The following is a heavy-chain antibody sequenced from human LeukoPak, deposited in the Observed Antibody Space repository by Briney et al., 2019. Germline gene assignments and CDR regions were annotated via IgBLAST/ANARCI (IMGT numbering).Heavy chain of an antibody. CDR1: GYTLTELS. CDR2: IIPIFGTA. V-gene: IGHV1-69*05. CDR3: ARDYFDTSGSVSSIYGLDV. Sequence: ASVKVSCKVSGYTLTELSMHWVRQAPGQGLEWMGGIIPIFGTANYAQKFQGRVTITTDESTSTAYMELSSLRSEDTAVYYCARDYFDTSGSVSSIYGLDVWGQGTMVTVSS. D-gene: IGHD3-22*01. J-gene: IGHJ6*02.